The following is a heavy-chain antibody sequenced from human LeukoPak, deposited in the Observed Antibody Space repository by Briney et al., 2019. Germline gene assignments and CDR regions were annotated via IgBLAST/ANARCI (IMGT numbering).Heavy chain of an antibody. CDR3: ARGVVVVAATPPYFDY. CDR1: GFTFSDYY. Sequence: GGSLRLPCAASGFTFSDYYMSWIRQAPGKGLEWVSYISSSGSTIYYADSVKGRFTISRDNAKNSLYLQMNSLRAEDTAVYYCARGVVVVAATPPYFDYWGQGTLVTVSS. J-gene: IGHJ4*02. V-gene: IGHV3-11*01. CDR2: ISSSGSTI. D-gene: IGHD2-15*01.